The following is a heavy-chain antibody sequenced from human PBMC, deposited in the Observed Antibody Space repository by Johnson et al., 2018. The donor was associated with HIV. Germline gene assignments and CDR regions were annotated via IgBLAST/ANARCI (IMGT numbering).Heavy chain of an antibody. J-gene: IGHJ3*01. CDR1: ALTVSSNY. CDR3: ARDLRNSGWSNDFDV. Sequence: EVQLVESGGGLVQPGGSLRLSCAASALTVSSNYMSWVRQAPGKRLEGMATIQPDGIERYYVYSVNGRFTISRDNAKNSLYLQMNSLRAEDTAVYYCARDLRNSGWSNDFDVWGQGTMVTVSS. CDR2: IQPDGIER. D-gene: IGHD6-19*01. V-gene: IGHV3-7*01.